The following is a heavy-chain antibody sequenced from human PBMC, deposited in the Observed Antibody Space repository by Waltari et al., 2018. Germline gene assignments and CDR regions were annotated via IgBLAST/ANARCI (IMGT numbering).Heavy chain of an antibody. D-gene: IGHD1-26*01. CDR2: INPDGKTT. Sequence: EVQLVESGGGLVQPGGCLRLSCAASGFSFTTYWMNWARQDPGKGLVWVSRINPDGKTTAYADSVKGRFTISRDNSKNTLYLQMNSLSAEDTAVYYCVRSGFLDCWGQGTLVTVSS. CDR3: VRSGFLDC. J-gene: IGHJ4*02. V-gene: IGHV3-74*02. CDR1: GFSFTTYW.